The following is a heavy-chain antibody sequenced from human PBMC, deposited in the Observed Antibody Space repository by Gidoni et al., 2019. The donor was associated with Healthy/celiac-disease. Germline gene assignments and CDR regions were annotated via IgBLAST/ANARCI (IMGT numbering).Heavy chain of an antibody. CDR2: INHSGST. CDR1: GGSFSVYY. D-gene: IGHD1-26*01. Sequence: QVQLQQWGAGLLKPSETLSLTCAVYGGSFSVYYWSWIRQPPGKGLEWIGEINHSGSTNYNPSLKSRVTISVDTSKNQFSLKLSSVTAADTAVYYCARGGVGATRKRDRPLSDAFDIWGQGTMVTVSS. V-gene: IGHV4-34*01. J-gene: IGHJ3*02. CDR3: ARGGVGATRKRDRPLSDAFDI.